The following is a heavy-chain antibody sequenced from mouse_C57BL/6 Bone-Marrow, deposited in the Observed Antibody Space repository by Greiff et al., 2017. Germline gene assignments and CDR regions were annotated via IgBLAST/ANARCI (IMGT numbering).Heavy chain of an antibody. J-gene: IGHJ2*01. CDR3: ARGRVDYYGSSYEGFDY. CDR2: IYPGDGDT. CDR1: GYAFSSSW. V-gene: IGHV1-82*01. Sequence: QVQLQQSGPELVKPGASVKISCKASGYAFSSSWMNWVKQRPGKGLEWIGRIYPGDGDTNYNGKFKGKDTLTADKSSSTAYMQLSSLTSEDSAVYFCARGRVDYYGSSYEGFDYWGQGTTLTVSS. D-gene: IGHD1-1*01.